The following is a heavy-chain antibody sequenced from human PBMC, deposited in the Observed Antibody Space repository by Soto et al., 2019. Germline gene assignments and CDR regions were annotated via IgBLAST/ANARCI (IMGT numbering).Heavy chain of an antibody. Sequence: PSETLSLTCAVSSGSISSSNWWSWVRQPPGKGLEWIGEIYHSGSTNYNPSLKSRVTISVDKSKNQFSLKLSSVTAADTAVYYCARGGSRGLHLGELSNRFRAFDYWGQGTLVTVSS. CDR2: IYHSGST. CDR1: SGSISSSNW. J-gene: IGHJ4*02. V-gene: IGHV4-4*02. D-gene: IGHD3-16*02. CDR3: ARGGSRGLHLGELSNRFRAFDY.